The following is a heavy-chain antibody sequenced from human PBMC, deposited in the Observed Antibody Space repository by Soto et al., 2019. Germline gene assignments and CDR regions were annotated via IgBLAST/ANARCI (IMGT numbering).Heavy chain of an antibody. CDR1: GFTFSSYS. CDR3: ARATVGVEYYYFDY. V-gene: IGHV3-21*01. Sequence: GGSLRLSCAASGFTFSSYSMNWVRQAPGKGLEWVSSISSSSSYIYYADSVKGRFTTSRDNAKNSLYLQMNSLRAEDTAVYYCARATVGVEYYYFDYWGQGTLVTVSS. CDR2: ISSSSSYI. D-gene: IGHD3-3*01. J-gene: IGHJ4*02.